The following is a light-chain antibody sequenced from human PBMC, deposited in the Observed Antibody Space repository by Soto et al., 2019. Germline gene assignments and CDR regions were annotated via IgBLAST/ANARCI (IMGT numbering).Light chain of an antibody. V-gene: IGKV3-20*01. CDR1: QSVSSSY. CDR3: QQYGSTPLT. Sequence: EIVLTQSPGTLSLSPGERATLSCRASQSVSSSYLAWYQQKPGQAPRLLIYGASSRATGIPDRFSGSGSETDFTLTISRLEPEYFAVYYCQQYGSTPLTFGGGTKVDIK. CDR2: GAS. J-gene: IGKJ4*01.